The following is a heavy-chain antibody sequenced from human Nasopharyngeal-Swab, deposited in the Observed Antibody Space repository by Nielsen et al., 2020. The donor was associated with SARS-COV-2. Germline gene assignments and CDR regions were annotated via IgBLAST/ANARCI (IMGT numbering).Heavy chain of an antibody. D-gene: IGHD4-11*01. J-gene: IGHJ4*02. V-gene: IGHV3-23*01. CDR1: GFTFSSYA. Sequence: GESLKISCAASGFTFSSYAMSWVRQAPGKGLEWVSAISGSGTTYYTDSVKGRFTISRDNARNSLYLQMNSLRADDTAFYYCTKGRADYSNPSFDNWGQGTLVTVSS. CDR3: TKGRADYSNPSFDN. CDR2: ISGSGTT.